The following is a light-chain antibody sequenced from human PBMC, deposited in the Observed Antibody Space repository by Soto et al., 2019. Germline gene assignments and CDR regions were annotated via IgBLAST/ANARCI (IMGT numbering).Light chain of an antibody. CDR2: QAS. CDR3: LQYQSYWT. J-gene: IGKJ1*01. Sequence: DIQMTQSPSTLSASVGDRVSITCRASQSISRQLAWYQQKPGKAPNLLIYQASNLETGVPSRFTGSGSGTEFTLTISSLQPDDLAKYSSLQYQSYWTFGRGTKVDVK. CDR1: QSISRQ. V-gene: IGKV1-5*03.